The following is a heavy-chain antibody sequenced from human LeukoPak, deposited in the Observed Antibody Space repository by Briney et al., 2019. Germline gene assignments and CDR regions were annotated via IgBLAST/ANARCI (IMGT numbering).Heavy chain of an antibody. V-gene: IGHV1-8*01. CDR2: MNSNSGNT. CDR3: AGSRGHYYGMDV. Sequence: ASVNVSCTASGYTFTSYAINWVRDATGQGLEWMGWMNSNSGNTGYAQKFQGRVTMTRNTSISTAYMELSSLGSEDTAVYYCAGSRGHYYGMDVWGQGTTVTVSS. CDR1: GYTFTSYA. J-gene: IGHJ6*02.